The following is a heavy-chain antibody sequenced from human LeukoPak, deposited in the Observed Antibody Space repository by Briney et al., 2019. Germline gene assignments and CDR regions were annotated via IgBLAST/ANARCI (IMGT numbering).Heavy chain of an antibody. J-gene: IGHJ4*02. CDR3: AHSLKSYDVLTGYYNPYFGY. D-gene: IGHD3-9*01. CDR1: GFSFSSSGVG. CDR2: IYWDDDK. Sequence: SGPTLVKPTQTLTLTCTFSGFSFSSSGVGVGWIRQPPGKALEWLALIYWDDDKRYSPSLKNRLTIIKDTSKNQVVLTMTNMDPVDTATYYCAHSLKSYDVLTGYYNPYFGYWGQGTLVTFSS. V-gene: IGHV2-5*02.